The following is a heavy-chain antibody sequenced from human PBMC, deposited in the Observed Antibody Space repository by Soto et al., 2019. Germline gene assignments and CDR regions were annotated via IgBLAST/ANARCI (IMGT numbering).Heavy chain of an antibody. V-gene: IGHV3-74*01. CDR3: VTDIR. J-gene: IGHJ4*02. Sequence: EVQLVESGGGLVQPGGSLRLSCAASGFTFSSIWMHWVRQAPGKGLVWVSCINSDGSTTSYADSVKGRFTISRYNAKNTLYLQNNSLSDEDTAVYCCVTDIRWGQGTLVTVSS. CDR2: INSDGSTT. CDR1: GFTFSSIW.